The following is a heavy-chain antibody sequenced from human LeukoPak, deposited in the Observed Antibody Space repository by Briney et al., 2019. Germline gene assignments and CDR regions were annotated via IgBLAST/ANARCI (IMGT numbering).Heavy chain of an antibody. J-gene: IGHJ4*02. D-gene: IGHD1-7*01. CDR3: ATAGNYRFDF. CDR2: MNSDGSTT. V-gene: IGHV3-74*01. CDR1: GFTFSSSW. Sequence: GGSLRLSCAGSGFTFSSSWMHWVRQAPGEGLVWVSRMNSDGSTTNYADSVKGWFTISRDNAKNTLYLQMESLRAEDTAVYYCATAGNYRFDFWGQGTLVTVSS.